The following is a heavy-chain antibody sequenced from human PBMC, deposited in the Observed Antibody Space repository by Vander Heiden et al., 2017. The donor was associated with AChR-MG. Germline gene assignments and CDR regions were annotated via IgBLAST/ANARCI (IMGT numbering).Heavy chain of an antibody. CDR1: GYTFTSYG. V-gene: IGHV1-18*01. Sequence: QVQLVQSGAEVKKPGASVKVSCKASGYTFTSYGISWVRQAPGQGLEWMGWISAYNGNTNYAQNLQGRVTMTTDTSTSTAYMELRSLRSDDTAVYYCARARRYCSGGSCYSFAPFDYWGQGTLVTVSS. CDR3: ARARRYCSGGSCYSFAPFDY. CDR2: ISAYNGNT. D-gene: IGHD2-15*01. J-gene: IGHJ4*02.